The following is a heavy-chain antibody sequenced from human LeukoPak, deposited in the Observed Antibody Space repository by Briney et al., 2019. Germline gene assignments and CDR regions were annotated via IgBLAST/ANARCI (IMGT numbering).Heavy chain of an antibody. CDR3: AREKSGSCFDY. Sequence: GGSLRLSCAASGFTFSSYTMHWVRQAPGKGLEWVGVILHDGSNKYYAESVKGRFTIFRDNSKNTVYLQMSSLRGEDTAVYYCAREKSGSCFDYWGQGTLVTVSS. D-gene: IGHD1-26*01. CDR2: ILHDGSNK. CDR1: GFTFSSYT. V-gene: IGHV3-30*04. J-gene: IGHJ4*02.